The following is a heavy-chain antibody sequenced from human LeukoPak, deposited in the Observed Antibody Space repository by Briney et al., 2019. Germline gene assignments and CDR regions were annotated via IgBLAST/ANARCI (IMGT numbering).Heavy chain of an antibody. D-gene: IGHD2-21*01. J-gene: IGHJ4*02. CDR2: ISYDGSNK. CDR3: ARGDWYYFDY. Sequence: PGGSLRLSCAASGFTFSSYAMHWVRQAPGKGLEWVAVISYDGSNKYYADSVKGRFTISRDNSKNTLYLQMNSLRAEDTAVYYCARGDWYYFDYWGQGTLVTVSS. CDR1: GFTFSSYA. V-gene: IGHV3-30-3*01.